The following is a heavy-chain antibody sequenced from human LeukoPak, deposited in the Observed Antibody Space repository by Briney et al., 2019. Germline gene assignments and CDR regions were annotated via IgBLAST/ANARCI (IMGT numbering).Heavy chain of an antibody. Sequence: GGTLRLSCAASGFIFSNYAMIWVRQAPGKGLEWVSAISGSGDNTYYADSVKGRFTVSRDNSKNTLYVQMKSLRAEDTAVYYCAKDFVVVPGNVNYFDYWGQGTLVTVSS. D-gene: IGHD2-21*02. CDR2: ISGSGDNT. CDR3: AKDFVVVPGNVNYFDY. J-gene: IGHJ4*02. V-gene: IGHV3-23*01. CDR1: GFIFSNYA.